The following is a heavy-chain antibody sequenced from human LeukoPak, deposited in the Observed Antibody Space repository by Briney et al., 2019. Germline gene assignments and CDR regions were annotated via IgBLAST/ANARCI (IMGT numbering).Heavy chain of an antibody. V-gene: IGHV4-59*08. CDR2: IYYSGST. Sequence: PSETLSLTCTVSGGSISSYYWSWIRRPPGKGLEWIGYIYYSGSTNYNPSLKSRVTISVDTSKNQFSLKLSSVTAADTAVYYCARILRDYYYYGMDVWGQGTTVTVSS. D-gene: IGHD3-3*01. CDR3: ARILRDYYYYGMDV. J-gene: IGHJ6*02. CDR1: GGSISSYY.